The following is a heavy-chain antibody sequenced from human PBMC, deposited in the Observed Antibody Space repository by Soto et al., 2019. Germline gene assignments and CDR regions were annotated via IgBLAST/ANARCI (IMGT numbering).Heavy chain of an antibody. CDR3: ARTDIVTTNWFDP. CDR1: GESFIGYY. Sequence: QVHLQQWGAGLLKPSETLSLTCAVYGESFIGYYWTWIRQPPGKGLQLIGEINHRGSTNYNPSLKSRVTISIDTSKNQFSLKLTSVTAADTSVYYCARTDIVTTNWFDPWGQGTLVTVSS. J-gene: IGHJ5*02. V-gene: IGHV4-34*02. CDR2: INHRGST. D-gene: IGHD5-12*01.